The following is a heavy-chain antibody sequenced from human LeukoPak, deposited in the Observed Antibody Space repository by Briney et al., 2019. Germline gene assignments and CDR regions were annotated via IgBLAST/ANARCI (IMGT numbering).Heavy chain of an antibody. D-gene: IGHD6-13*01. CDR1: GGSISNYY. Sequence: SETLSLTCTVSGGSISNYYWSWIRQPPGKGLEWIGEINHSGSTNYNPSLKSRVTISVDTSKNQFSLKLSSVTAADTAVYYCARGPSSRGYFDYWGQGTLVTVSS. CDR3: ARGPSSRGYFDY. CDR2: INHSGST. J-gene: IGHJ4*02. V-gene: IGHV4-34*01.